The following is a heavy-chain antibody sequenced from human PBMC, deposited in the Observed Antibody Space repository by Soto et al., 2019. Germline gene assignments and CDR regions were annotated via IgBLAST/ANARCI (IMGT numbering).Heavy chain of an antibody. D-gene: IGHD6-19*01. J-gene: IGHJ6*02. CDR3: AEGGTSSGPYYYGLDV. V-gene: IGHV3-23*01. Sequence: PGGSLRLSCAASGFTFSAYAMSWVRQAPGKGLQWVSAISGGGGDTYYADSVKGRFTISIDNSKNTLYLLMHSLRAEDTAVYYCAEGGTSSGPYYYGLDVWGQGTTVTVSS. CDR2: ISGGGGDT. CDR1: GFTFSAYA.